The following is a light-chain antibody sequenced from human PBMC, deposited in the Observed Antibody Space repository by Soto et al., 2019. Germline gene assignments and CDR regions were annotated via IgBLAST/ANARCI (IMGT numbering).Light chain of an antibody. Sequence: QAVVTQPPSASGTPGQRVTISCSGSYSNVETNYVYWYQQVPGTAPKLLIYTNDQRPSGVPDRFSASKSGTSASLAISGLRSEDEADYYCCSYAGSSTRVFGTGTKLTVL. CDR1: YSNVETNY. V-gene: IGLV1-47*02. CDR3: CSYAGSSTRV. J-gene: IGLJ1*01. CDR2: TND.